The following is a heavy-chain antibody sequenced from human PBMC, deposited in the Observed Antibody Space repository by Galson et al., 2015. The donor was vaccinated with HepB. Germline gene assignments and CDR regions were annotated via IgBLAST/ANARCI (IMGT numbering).Heavy chain of an antibody. D-gene: IGHD6-13*01. CDR2: ISGSSSYI. CDR1: GFTFTSYS. CDR3: ARSGSSSYNWFDP. J-gene: IGHJ5*02. V-gene: IGHV3-21*01. Sequence: SLRLSCAASGFTFTSYSMNWVRQAPGKGLEWVSSISGSSSYIYYADSVKGRFTISRDNAKNSLYLQMNSLRGDDTAVYYCARSGSSSYNWFDPWGQGTLVTVSS.